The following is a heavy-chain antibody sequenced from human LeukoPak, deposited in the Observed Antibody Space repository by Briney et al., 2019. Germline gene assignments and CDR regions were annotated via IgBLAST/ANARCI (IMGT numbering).Heavy chain of an antibody. J-gene: IGHJ2*01. CDR2: IYSGGST. D-gene: IGHD3-22*01. CDR3: ARAAYYDSSGYPRGYFDL. Sequence: GGSLRLSCAASGFTVSSNYMSRVRQAPGKGLEWVSVIYSGGSTYYADSVKGRFTISRHNSKNTLYLQMNSLRAEDTAVYYCARAAYYDSSGYPRGYFDLWGRGTLVTVSS. V-gene: IGHV3-53*04. CDR1: GFTVSSNY.